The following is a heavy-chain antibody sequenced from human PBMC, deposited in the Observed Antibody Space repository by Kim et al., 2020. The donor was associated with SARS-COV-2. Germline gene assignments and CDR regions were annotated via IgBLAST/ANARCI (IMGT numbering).Heavy chain of an antibody. V-gene: IGHV4-39*01. CDR3: TRHHFYESLGYYYGMDV. Sequence: SETLSLTCTVSGGTISSSSYYWGWIRQSPGKGLEWIVSIHSSGSTYSNPSLKSRVTVSVDTSKNQSTLKLYYVTDTDTAVYYCTRHHFYESLGYYYGMDVWGQGTTVTVSS. J-gene: IGHJ6*02. D-gene: IGHD3-16*01. CDR1: GGTISSSSYY. CDR2: IHSSGST.